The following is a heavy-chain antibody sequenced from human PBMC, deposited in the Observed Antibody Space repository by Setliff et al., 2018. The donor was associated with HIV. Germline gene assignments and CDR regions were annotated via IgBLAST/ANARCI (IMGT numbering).Heavy chain of an antibody. Sequence: SETLSLTCAVSGYSISSGHYWGWIRQPPGKGLVWIGSIYHSGTTYDNPSLKSRVTISVDTSKNQFSLKLSSVTAADTAVYYCARHGAYEAYYDYMDVWGKGTTVTVSS. CDR3: ARHGAYEAYYDYMDV. D-gene: IGHD5-12*01. CDR1: GYSISSGHY. V-gene: IGHV4-38-2*01. J-gene: IGHJ6*03. CDR2: IYHSGTT.